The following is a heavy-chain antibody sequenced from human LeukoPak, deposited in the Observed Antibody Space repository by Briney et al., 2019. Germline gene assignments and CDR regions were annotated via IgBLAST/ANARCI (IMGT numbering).Heavy chain of an antibody. J-gene: IGHJ4*02. Sequence: SETLSLTCTVSGGSVSSGVYYWSWIRQPPGKGLEWIGFMHHSGSTSHHPSLQNRVTISVDTSKNQLSLKLSSATASDTAVYFCAGVRTAGTGPDYWGQGTLVTVSS. V-gene: IGHV4-61*08. D-gene: IGHD6-13*01. CDR1: GGSVSSGVYY. CDR2: MHHSGST. CDR3: AGVRTAGTGPDY.